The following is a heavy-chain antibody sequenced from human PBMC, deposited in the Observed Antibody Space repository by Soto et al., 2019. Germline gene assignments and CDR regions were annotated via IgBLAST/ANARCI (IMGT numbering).Heavy chain of an antibody. CDR1: GFTFSNYA. CDR2: ISYDGSNK. D-gene: IGHD4-17*01. Sequence: QVQLVESGGGVVQPGRSLRLSCAASGFTFSNYAMHWVRQPPGKGLEWVTVISYDGSNKYYADSVKGRFTISRDNSKNTVYLQMNSLRAEDTAVYYCARGLDDFDGDYNYFDYWGQGTLVTVSS. CDR3: ARGLDDFDGDYNYFDY. V-gene: IGHV3-30-3*01. J-gene: IGHJ4*02.